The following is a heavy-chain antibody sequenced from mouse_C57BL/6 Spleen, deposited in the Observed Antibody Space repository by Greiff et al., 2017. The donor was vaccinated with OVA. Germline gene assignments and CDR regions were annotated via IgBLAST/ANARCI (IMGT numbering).Heavy chain of an antibody. Sequence: VQLVESGPGLVAPSQSLSITCTVSGFSLTSYAISWVRQPPGKGLEWLGVIWTGGGTNYNSALKSRLSISKDNSKSQVFLKMISLQTDDTARYYCASITTVVATGYFDVWGTGTTVTVSS. D-gene: IGHD1-1*01. CDR1: GFSLTSYA. CDR3: ASITTVVATGYFDV. CDR2: IWTGGGT. V-gene: IGHV2-9-1*01. J-gene: IGHJ1*03.